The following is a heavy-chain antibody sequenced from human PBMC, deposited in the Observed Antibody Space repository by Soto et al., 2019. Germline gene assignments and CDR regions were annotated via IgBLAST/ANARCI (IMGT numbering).Heavy chain of an antibody. CDR2: IYYRSTWSF. D-gene: IGHD3-10*01. V-gene: IGHV6-1*01. CDR3: AGVTWFHSMDV. Sequence: SQTLSLTCAISGDSVSSNTAAWNWIRQSPSRGLEWLGKIYYRSTWSFDYALSVRSRITIAPDTSKNQFSLHLDSLTPEDKALYYCAGVTWFHSMDVWGQGTPVTVSS. CDR1: GDSVSSNTAA. J-gene: IGHJ6*02.